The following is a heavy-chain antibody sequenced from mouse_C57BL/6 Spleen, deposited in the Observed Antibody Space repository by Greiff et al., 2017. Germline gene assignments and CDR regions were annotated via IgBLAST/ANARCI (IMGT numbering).Heavy chain of an antibody. V-gene: IGHV5-15*01. CDR1: GFTFSDYG. CDR2: ISNLAYSI. D-gene: IGHD2-4*01. CDR3: ARQPYDYDVGYFDV. J-gene: IGHJ1*03. Sequence: EVQLVESGGGLVQPGGSLKLSCAASGFTFSDYGLAWVRPAPRTGPEWVAFISNLAYSIYYADTVTGRFTISRENAKNTLYLEMSSLRSEDTAMYYCARQPYDYDVGYFDVWGTGTTVTVSS.